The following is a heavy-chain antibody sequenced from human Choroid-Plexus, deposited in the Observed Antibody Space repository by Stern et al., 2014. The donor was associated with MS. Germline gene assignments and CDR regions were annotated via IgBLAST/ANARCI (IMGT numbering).Heavy chain of an antibody. CDR1: GFTFGSCA. CDR2: VSYDGSNK. J-gene: IGHJ5*02. V-gene: IGHV3-30*18. CDR3: AKDRQYLTYFFDH. D-gene: IGHD2/OR15-2a*01. Sequence: QVQLVQSGGGVVQPGRPLRLSCVASGFTFGSCAMHWVRQAQGKGLEWVAGVSYDGSNKYYADSVKGRFTIPRDNSQNTLYMQMSSLRPEDTAVYYCAKDRQYLTYFFDHWGQGSLVTVSS.